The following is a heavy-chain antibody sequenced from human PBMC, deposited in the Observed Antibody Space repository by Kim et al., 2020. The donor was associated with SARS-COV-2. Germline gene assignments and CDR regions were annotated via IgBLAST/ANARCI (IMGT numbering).Heavy chain of an antibody. CDR1: GFTFSSYG. CDR2: ISYDGSNK. D-gene: IGHD4-17*01. J-gene: IGHJ4*02. CDR3: AKDLGGVTTVTKGIDY. V-gene: IGHV3-30*18. Sequence: GGSLRLSCAASGFTFSSYGMHWVRQAPGKGLEWVAVISYDGSNKYYADSVKGRFTISRDNSKNTLYLQMNSLRAEDTAVYYCAKDLGGVTTVTKGIDYWGQGTLVTVSS.